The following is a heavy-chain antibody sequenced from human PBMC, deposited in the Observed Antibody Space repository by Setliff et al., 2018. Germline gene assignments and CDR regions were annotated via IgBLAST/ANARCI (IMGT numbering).Heavy chain of an antibody. J-gene: IGHJ5*02. CDR1: GVSIRSTTSY. D-gene: IGHD2-2*03. CDR3: ARAVGYCSSTNCYGSGDWFDP. Sequence: SETLSLTCIVSGVSIRSTTSYWSWIRHLPGKDLEWIGYIFYSGNTYYNPSLQSRITISVDMSKNQFSLKLSSVTAADTAVYYCARAVGYCSSTNCYGSGDWFDPWGQGTLVTVSS. CDR2: IFYSGNT. V-gene: IGHV4-31*03.